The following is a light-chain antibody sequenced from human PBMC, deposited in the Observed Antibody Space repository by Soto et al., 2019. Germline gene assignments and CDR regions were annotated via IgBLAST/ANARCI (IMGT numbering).Light chain of an antibody. CDR1: QSVSSTQ. J-gene: IGKJ3*01. V-gene: IGKV3-20*01. CDR2: GAS. CDR3: HQYGSSGVT. Sequence: EIVLTQSPGTLSLSPGESATLSCRSSQSVSSTQLAWYQQRPGQAPRLLIYGASSRATGIADRFSGSGSGTDFTLTISRLEPEDFAVYYCHQYGSSGVTFGPGTKVDI.